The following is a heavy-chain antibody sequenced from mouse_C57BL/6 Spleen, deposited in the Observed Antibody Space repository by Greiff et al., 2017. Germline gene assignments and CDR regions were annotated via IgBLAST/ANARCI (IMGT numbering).Heavy chain of an antibody. J-gene: IGHJ4*01. V-gene: IGHV1-64*01. CDR1: GYTFTSYW. CDR2: IHPNSGST. CDR3: ARKDYGSSLYYYAMDY. D-gene: IGHD1-1*01. Sequence: QVQLQQPGAELVKPGASVKLSCKASGYTFTSYWMHWVKQRPGQGLEWIGMIHPNSGSTNYNEKFKSKATLTVDKSSSPAYMQLSSLTSEDSAVYYCARKDYGSSLYYYAMDYWGQGTSVTVAS.